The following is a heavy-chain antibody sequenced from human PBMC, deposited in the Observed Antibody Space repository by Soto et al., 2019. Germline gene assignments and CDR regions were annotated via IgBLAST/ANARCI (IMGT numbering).Heavy chain of an antibody. CDR1: GGSISGSY. Sequence: SETLSLTCSVSGGSISGSYWSWIRQSPGKGLEWLGYVYYTGSTNYSPSLRSRVSISVDTSKNEFSLRLSSVTAADTAVYFCARSVAVPGAHIDYRGQG. CDR3: ARSVAVPGAHIDY. D-gene: IGHD6-19*01. V-gene: IGHV4-59*01. J-gene: IGHJ4*02. CDR2: VYYTGST.